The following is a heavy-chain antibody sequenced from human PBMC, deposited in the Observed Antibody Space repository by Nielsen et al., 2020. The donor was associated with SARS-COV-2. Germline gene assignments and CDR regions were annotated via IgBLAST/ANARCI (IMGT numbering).Heavy chain of an antibody. CDR1: GGSFSGYY. D-gene: IGHD3-10*01. CDR2: IYYSGST. V-gene: IGHV4-34*01. Sequence: SETLSLTCAVYGGSFSGYYWSWIRQPPGKGLEWIGSIYYSGSTYYNPSLKSRVTISVDTSKNQFSLKLSSVTAADTAVYYCASTPYYGSGRPEYFDYWGQGTLGTVSS. CDR3: ASTPYYGSGRPEYFDY. J-gene: IGHJ4*02.